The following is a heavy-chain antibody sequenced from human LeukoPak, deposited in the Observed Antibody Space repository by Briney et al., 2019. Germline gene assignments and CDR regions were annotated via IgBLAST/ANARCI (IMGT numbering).Heavy chain of an antibody. CDR3: ASRRHIVATIGTWFDP. V-gene: IGHV3-21*01. Sequence: GGSLRLSCAASGFTFSSYSMNWVRQAPGKGLEWVSSISSSSSCIYYADSVKGRFTISRDNAKNSLYLQMNSLRAEDTAVYYCASRRHIVATIGTWFDPWGQGTLVTVSS. CDR2: ISSSSSCI. CDR1: GFTFSSYS. J-gene: IGHJ5*02. D-gene: IGHD5-12*01.